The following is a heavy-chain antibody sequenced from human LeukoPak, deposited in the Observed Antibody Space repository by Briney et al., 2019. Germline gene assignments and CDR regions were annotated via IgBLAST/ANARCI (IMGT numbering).Heavy chain of an antibody. CDR2: ISSTGGTT. V-gene: IGHV3-23*01. J-gene: IGHJ4*02. CDR3: ARKNGLDY. CDR1: GITFSSYG. Sequence: GGSLRLSCAASGITFSSYGMSWVRQAPGKGLEWVSSISSTGGTTYYADSVKGRFTISRDNAKNSLYPQMNSLRAEDTAVYYCARKNGLDYWGQGTLVTVSS.